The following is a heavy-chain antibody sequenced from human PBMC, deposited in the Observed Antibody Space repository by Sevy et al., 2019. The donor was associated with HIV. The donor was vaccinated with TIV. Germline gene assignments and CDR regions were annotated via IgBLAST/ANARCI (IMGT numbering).Heavy chain of an antibody. CDR3: ARDGVVGAVDY. D-gene: IGHD1-26*01. Sequence: SETLSLTCAVYGGSFSGYYWSWIRQPPGKGLEWIGEINHSGSTNYNPSLKSGVTISVDTSKNQFSLKLSSVTAADTAVYYCARDGVVGAVDYWGQGTLVTVSS. CDR1: GGSFSGYY. J-gene: IGHJ4*02. CDR2: INHSGST. V-gene: IGHV4-34*01.